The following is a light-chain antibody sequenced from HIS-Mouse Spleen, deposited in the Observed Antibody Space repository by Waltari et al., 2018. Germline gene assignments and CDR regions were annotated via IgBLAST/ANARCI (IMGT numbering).Light chain of an antibody. Sequence: EIVLTQSPGTLSLSPGERATLSCRASQSVSSSYLAWYQQKPGQAPRLLIYGASSRATGIPDRFSGSGSGTDFTLTISSLEPEDFAVYYCQQRSNWPHTFGQGTKLEIK. CDR3: QQRSNWPHT. J-gene: IGKJ2*01. CDR2: GAS. V-gene: IGKV3D-20*02. CDR1: QSVSSSY.